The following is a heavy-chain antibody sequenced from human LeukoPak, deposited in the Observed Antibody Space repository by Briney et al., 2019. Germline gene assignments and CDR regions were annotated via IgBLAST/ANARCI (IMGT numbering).Heavy chain of an antibody. D-gene: IGHD2-2*01. CDR2: ICGSDGSR. CDR3: AKGGSPSCYSSSGY. V-gene: IGHV3-23*01. Sequence: GGSLRLSCAASGFTFSSYDMHWVRQAPGKGLEWVSAICGSDGSRYYADSVKGRFTISRDNSKNTLYLQMNSLRGEDTAVYYCAKGGSPSCYSSSGYWGQGTLVTVSS. J-gene: IGHJ4*02. CDR1: GFTFSSYD.